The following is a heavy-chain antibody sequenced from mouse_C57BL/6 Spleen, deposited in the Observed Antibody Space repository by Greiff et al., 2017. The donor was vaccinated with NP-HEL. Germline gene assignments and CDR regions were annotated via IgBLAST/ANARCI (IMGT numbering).Heavy chain of an antibody. V-gene: IGHV1-76*01. CDR2: IYPGSGNT. Sequence: QVQLQQSGAELVRPGASVKLSCKASGYTFTDYYINWVKQRPGQGLEWIARIYPGSGNTYYNEKFKGKATLTAEKSSSTAYMQLSSLTSEDSAVYFCARAIYYDYEGFAYWGQGTLVTVSA. CDR3: ARAIYYDYEGFAY. D-gene: IGHD2-4*01. CDR1: GYTFTDYY. J-gene: IGHJ3*01.